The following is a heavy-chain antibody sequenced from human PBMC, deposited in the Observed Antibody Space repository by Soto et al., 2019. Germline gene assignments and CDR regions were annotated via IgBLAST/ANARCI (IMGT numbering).Heavy chain of an antibody. CDR2: IVVASGQT. D-gene: IGHD2-15*01. J-gene: IGHJ6*02. CDR1: GSGFISSG. CDR3: SADRPDIGVGWWV. V-gene: IGHV1-58*02. Sequence: GXSVKVSCKASGSGFISSGIQWVRQAHGQRLEWIGWIVVASGQTNYAQNFRGRVAITRDTSTATAYIELTGLTPEDTAVYFCSADRPDIGVGWWVWGQGTTVTVSS.